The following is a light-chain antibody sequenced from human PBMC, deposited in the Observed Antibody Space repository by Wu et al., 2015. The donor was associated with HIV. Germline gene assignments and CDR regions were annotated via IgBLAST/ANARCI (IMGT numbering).Light chain of an antibody. CDR1: QRLSSRS. Sequence: EIVLRQFPSTQSLSPGERALFSCRASQRLSSRSLAWYQQKRGQPPRLLISGASIRATGIPDKFSGAGAGTDFTLTISRLEPEDFAVYYCQQYGSSPLTFGGGTKVEIK. CDR3: QQYGSSPLT. CDR2: GAS. V-gene: IGKV3-20*01. J-gene: IGKJ4*01.